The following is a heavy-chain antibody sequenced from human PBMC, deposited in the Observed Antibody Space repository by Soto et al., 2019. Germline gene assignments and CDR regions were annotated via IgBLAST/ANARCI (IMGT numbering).Heavy chain of an antibody. D-gene: IGHD3-3*01. Sequence: SETLSLTCTVSGGSISGDSWSWIRQSPGKGLEWTGYISYSGSTNYNPSLKSRVTISVDTSKNQFSLKLSFVTAADTAVYYCARDSGRKYYDFWSGYDYGMDVWGQGTTVTVSS. J-gene: IGHJ6*02. V-gene: IGHV4-59*01. CDR2: ISYSGST. CDR1: GGSISGDS. CDR3: ARDSGRKYYDFWSGYDYGMDV.